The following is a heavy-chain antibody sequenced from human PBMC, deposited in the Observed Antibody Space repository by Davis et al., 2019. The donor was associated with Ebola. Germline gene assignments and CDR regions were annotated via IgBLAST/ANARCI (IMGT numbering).Heavy chain of an antibody. Sequence: PGGSLRLSCVVSGFTFRSYGMHWVRQAPGKGLEWVAFIQYDGSNEYYADSVKGRFTISRDTSKNTLYLQMNSLRPEDTALYYCAKMGRGSYLDYWGQGTLVTVSS. CDR1: GFTFRSYG. CDR3: AKMGRGSYLDY. CDR2: IQYDGSNE. D-gene: IGHD3-10*01. V-gene: IGHV3-30*02. J-gene: IGHJ4*02.